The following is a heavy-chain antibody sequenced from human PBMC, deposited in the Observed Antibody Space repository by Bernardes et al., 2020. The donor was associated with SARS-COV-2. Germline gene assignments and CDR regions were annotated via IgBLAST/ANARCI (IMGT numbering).Heavy chain of an antibody. D-gene: IGHD1-26*01. Sequence: LVQVSCNASGHLFTNYGISLVRPSPGPGLEWMGWLSLYNGHTDYSQSLPCRVTMTTDTSKNTLYLQMSSLRAEDTAVYYCAKGCDGATFCYYCDSWGQGTLVTVSS. CDR2: LSLYNGHT. CDR1: GHLFTNYG. CDR3: AKGCDGATFCYYCDS. V-gene: IGHV1-18*04. J-gene: IGHJ4*02.